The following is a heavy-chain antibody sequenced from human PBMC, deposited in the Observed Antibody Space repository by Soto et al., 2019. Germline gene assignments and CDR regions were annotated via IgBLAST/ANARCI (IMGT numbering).Heavy chain of an antibody. D-gene: IGHD3-10*01. CDR1: GYAFTTYG. CDR3: ARGGYGGY. V-gene: IGHV1-18*01. J-gene: IGHJ4*02. CDR2: ISAHNGNT. Sequence: QVHLVQSGAEVKKPGASVKVSCKGSGYAFTTYGITWVRQAPGQGLEWMGWISAHNGNTNYAQKLQGRVTVTRDTATCTAYMELRRLRSGDTAGYYCARGGYGGYWGRGVLVTVSS.